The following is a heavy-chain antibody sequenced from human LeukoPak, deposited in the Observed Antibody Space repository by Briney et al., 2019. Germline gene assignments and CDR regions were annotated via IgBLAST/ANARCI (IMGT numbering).Heavy chain of an antibody. V-gene: IGHV4-34*01. CDR3: ARSFALAGSGSYEFDP. CDR1: GGSFSGYY. J-gene: IGHJ5*02. CDR2: ISHSGST. D-gene: IGHD3-10*01. Sequence: SETLSLTCAVYGGSFSGYYWSWIRQPPGKGLEWIGEISHSGSTNYNPSLKSRVTISVDTSKNQFSLKLSSVTAADTAVYYCARSFALAGSGSYEFDPWGQGTLVTVSS.